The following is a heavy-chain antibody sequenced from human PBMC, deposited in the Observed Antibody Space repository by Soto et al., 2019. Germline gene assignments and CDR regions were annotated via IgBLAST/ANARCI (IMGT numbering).Heavy chain of an antibody. Sequence: ASVKVSCKASGYIFTSYGISWVRQAPGQGLEWMGWINPNSGGTNYAQKFQGWVTMTRDTSISTAYMELSRLRSDDTAVYYCARSPGYSSGWYSIRPSSHTEYYYYGMDVWGQGTTVTVSS. CDR1: GYIFTSYG. D-gene: IGHD6-19*01. CDR2: INPNSGGT. CDR3: ARSPGYSSGWYSIRPSSHTEYYYYGMDV. V-gene: IGHV1-2*04. J-gene: IGHJ6*02.